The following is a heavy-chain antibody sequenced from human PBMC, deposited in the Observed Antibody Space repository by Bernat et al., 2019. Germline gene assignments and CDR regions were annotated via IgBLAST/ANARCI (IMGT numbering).Heavy chain of an antibody. CDR3: TTEYAPTTVIASCRY. V-gene: IGHV3-15*01. Sequence: EVQLVESGGGLVKPGGSLRLSCAASGFTFSNAWMSWVRQAPGKGLEWVGRIKSKTDGGTTDYAAPVKGRFTISRDDSKNTLYLQMNSLKTEDTAVYYCTTEYAPTTVIASCRYWGQGTLVTVSS. CDR2: IKSKTDGGTT. J-gene: IGHJ4*02. D-gene: IGHD4-17*01. CDR1: GFTFSNAW.